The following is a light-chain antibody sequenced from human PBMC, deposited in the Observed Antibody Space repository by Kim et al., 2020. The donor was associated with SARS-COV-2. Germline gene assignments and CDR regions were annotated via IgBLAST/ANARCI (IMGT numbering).Light chain of an antibody. Sequence: QSITISCTGTSSDVGGYNYVSWYQQHPGKAPKLMIYVVSTRPSGVSSRFSGSKSGNTASLTISGLQAEDEAVYYCSSYTTTSTLDVFGTGTKVTV. CDR2: VVS. V-gene: IGLV2-14*03. CDR1: SSDVGGYNY. J-gene: IGLJ1*01. CDR3: SSYTTTSTLDV.